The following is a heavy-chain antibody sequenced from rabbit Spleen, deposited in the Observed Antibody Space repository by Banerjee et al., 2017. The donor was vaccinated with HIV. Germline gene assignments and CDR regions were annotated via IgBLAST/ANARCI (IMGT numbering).Heavy chain of an antibody. D-gene: IGHD1-1*01. J-gene: IGHJ6*01. V-gene: IGHV1S40*01. Sequence: QSLEESGGDLVKPGASLTLTCTASGFSFSNDYYMCWVRQAPGKGLEWIACIELGGSGFTYFASWAKGRFTISKTSSTTVTLHMTSLTAADTATYFCARDTSSSFSSYGMDLWGPGTLVTVS. CDR1: GFSFSNDYY. CDR3: ARDTSSSFSSYGMDL. CDR2: IELGGSGFT.